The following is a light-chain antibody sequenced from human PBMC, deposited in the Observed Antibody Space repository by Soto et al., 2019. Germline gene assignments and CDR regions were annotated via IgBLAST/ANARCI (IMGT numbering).Light chain of an antibody. V-gene: IGKV3-15*01. CDR1: QSLGSD. CDR3: QQYNKWPPWT. J-gene: IGKJ1*01. CDR2: GAS. Sequence: EIVMTQSPGTLSLYPGDTAALSCRASQSLGSDLAWYQQKPGQAPRLLIFGASARPTGIPARISGSGSGTEFTLTISSLQSEDFAVYYCQQYNKWPPWTFGQGTKVDI.